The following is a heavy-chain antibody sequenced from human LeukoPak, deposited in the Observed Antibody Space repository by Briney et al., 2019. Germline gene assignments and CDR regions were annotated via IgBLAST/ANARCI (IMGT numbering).Heavy chain of an antibody. CDR3: ALRGSFRRAFDF. Sequence: SETLSLTCAVYGGSLSGYYWTCIRQPPGKGLEWIGEINHSGSTNCNPSLKSRVTISVDTSKSQFSLKLSSVTAADTAVYYCALRGSFRRAFDFWGQGTMVTVSS. J-gene: IGHJ3*01. D-gene: IGHD2/OR15-2a*01. V-gene: IGHV4-34*01. CDR2: INHSGST. CDR1: GGSLSGYY.